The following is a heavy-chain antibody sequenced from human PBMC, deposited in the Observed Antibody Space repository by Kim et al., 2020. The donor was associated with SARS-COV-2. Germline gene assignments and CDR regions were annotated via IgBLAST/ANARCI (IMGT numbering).Heavy chain of an antibody. V-gene: IGHV3-23*01. D-gene: IGHD1-7*01. J-gene: IGHJ4*01. Sequence: GGSLRLSCAASGFTFSNYAMTWVRQAPGKGLEWVSSVFAGGSTTYFADPVKGRFTISRDDSKNTLYLQMDSLRLEDTALYYCAKEARRNGGNYGVDYWG. CDR3: AKEARRNGGNYGVDY. CDR1: GFTFSNYA. CDR2: VFAGGSTT.